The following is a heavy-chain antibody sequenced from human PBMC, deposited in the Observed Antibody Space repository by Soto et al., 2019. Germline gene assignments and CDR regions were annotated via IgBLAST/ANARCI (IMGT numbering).Heavy chain of an antibody. J-gene: IGHJ4*02. CDR2: IIPIFGVT. D-gene: IGHD1-1*01. CDR3: VRDWESTTQTWGFGDS. V-gene: IGHV1-69*04. CDR1: GGTFSSYT. Sequence: QVQVVQSGAEVKKPGSSMKVSCKASGGTFSSYTITWVRQAPGQGLEWLGRIIPIFGVTNYAQKFQDRLTMSADRPTTTAYMELSSLTSADTAVYYCVRDWESTTQTWGFGDSWGQGTLVTVSS.